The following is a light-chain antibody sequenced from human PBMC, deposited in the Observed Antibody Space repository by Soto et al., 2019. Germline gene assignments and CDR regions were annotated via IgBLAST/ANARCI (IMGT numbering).Light chain of an antibody. CDR2: GAS. Sequence: EIVMTQSPATLSVSPGERATLSCRASQSVSTNLAWYQQKPGQAPRLLIYGASTRATDIPPRFSGSGSGTEFTLTISSLQSEDFALYYCQHYNNWPPYTFGQGTKLEIK. CDR3: QHYNNWPPYT. V-gene: IGKV3-15*01. J-gene: IGKJ2*01. CDR1: QSVSTN.